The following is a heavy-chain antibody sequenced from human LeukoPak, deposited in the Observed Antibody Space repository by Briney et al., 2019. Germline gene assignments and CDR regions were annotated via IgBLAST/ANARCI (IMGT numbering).Heavy chain of an antibody. CDR1: GGSISSYY. J-gene: IGHJ3*02. CDR2: IYYSGST. CDR3: ARGYSYGPDAFDI. V-gene: IGHV4-59*08. D-gene: IGHD5-18*01. Sequence: PSETLSLTCTVSGGSISSYYWSWIRQPPGKGLEWIGYIYYSGSTNYNPSLKSRVTISVDTSKNQFSLKLSSVTAVDTAVYYCARGYSYGPDAFDIWGQGTMVTVSS.